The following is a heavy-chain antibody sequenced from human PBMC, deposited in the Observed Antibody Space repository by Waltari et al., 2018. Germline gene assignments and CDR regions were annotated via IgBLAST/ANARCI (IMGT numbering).Heavy chain of an antibody. CDR3: ARGGMSSGIYYYYGMDV. J-gene: IGHJ6*02. D-gene: IGHD3-10*01. Sequence: QVQLVQSGAEVKKPGASVKVSCKASGYTFTGYYMHWVRQAPGQGLEWMGWSNPNSGGTNYAQKFQGWVTMTRDTSISTAYMERSRLRSDDTAVYYCARGGMSSGIYYYYGMDVWGQGTTVTVSS. CDR2: SNPNSGGT. V-gene: IGHV1-2*04. CDR1: GYTFTGYY.